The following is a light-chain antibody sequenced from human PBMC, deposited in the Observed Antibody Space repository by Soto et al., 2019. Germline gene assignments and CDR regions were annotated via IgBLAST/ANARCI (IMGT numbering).Light chain of an antibody. V-gene: IGKV1-9*01. CDR2: AAS. CDR1: QGISSY. CDR3: QQLNSYPLT. J-gene: IGKJ4*01. Sequence: IQLTQSPSSLSASVGDRVTITCRASQGISSYLAWYQQKPAKAPKLLIYAASTLQSGVPSRFSGSGSGTDFTLTISSLQPEDFATCFCQQLNSYPLTFGGGTKVEIK.